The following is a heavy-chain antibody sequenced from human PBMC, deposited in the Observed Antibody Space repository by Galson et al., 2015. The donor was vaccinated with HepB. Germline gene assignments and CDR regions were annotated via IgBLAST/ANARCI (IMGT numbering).Heavy chain of an antibody. CDR1: GYPFTAYY. Sequence: VTVSCKVSGYPFTAYYMHWVQQAPGKGLEWVGLVDPEDGETMYAEKFQGRVTITADTSTDTAYMELSSLRSEDTAVFLCTTAGSGDTSTYVRYWGQGTLVTVSS. CDR2: VDPEDGET. D-gene: IGHD3-22*01. V-gene: IGHV1-69-2*01. CDR3: TTAGSGDTSTYVRY. J-gene: IGHJ4*02.